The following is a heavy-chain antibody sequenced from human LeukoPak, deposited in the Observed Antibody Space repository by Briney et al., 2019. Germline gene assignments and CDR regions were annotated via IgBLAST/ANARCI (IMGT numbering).Heavy chain of an antibody. V-gene: IGHV4-30-2*01. CDR2: IYHSGST. D-gene: IGHD4-17*01. CDR1: GGSVTSGSYY. J-gene: IGHJ2*01. Sequence: SETLSLTCTVSGGSVTSGSYYWSWIRQPPGKGLEWIGYIYHSGSTYYNPSLKSRVTISVDRSKNQFSLKLSSVTAADTAVYYCARRTVTGPGTNTFDLWGRGTLVTVSS. CDR3: ARRTVTGPGTNTFDL.